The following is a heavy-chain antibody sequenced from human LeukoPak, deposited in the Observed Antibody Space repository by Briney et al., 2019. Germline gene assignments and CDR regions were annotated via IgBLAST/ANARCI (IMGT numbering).Heavy chain of an antibody. J-gene: IGHJ3*02. V-gene: IGHV4-59*01. CDR3: AAGGYYGSGAFHI. Sequence: SETLSLTCTVSGGSINSYYWTWIQQPPGKGLEWIGYISYSGATSYNPSLKSRVTISEDTSKNQFYLRLSSMTAADTAIYYCAAGGYYGSGAFHIWGLGTMVTVSS. CDR1: GGSINSYY. D-gene: IGHD3-10*01. CDR2: ISYSGAT.